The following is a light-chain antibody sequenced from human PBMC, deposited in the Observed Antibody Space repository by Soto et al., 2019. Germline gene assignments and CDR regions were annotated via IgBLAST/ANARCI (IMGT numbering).Light chain of an antibody. CDR3: QQYNNWPRT. CDR1: QSVSNN. V-gene: IGKV3-15*01. Sequence: EIVMTQSPATLSVSPGERATLSFRASQSVSNNLAWYQQKPGQAPRLLIYGASTRATGIPASFSGSGSGTEFTLTISSLQSEDFAVYYCQQYNNWPRTFGQGTKVEIK. CDR2: GAS. J-gene: IGKJ1*01.